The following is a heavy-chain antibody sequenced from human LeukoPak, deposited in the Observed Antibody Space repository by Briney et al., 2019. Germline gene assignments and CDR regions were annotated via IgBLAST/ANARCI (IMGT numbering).Heavy chain of an antibody. D-gene: IGHD3-10*01. J-gene: IGHJ3*02. V-gene: IGHV4-31*03. Sequence: TSSETLSLTCTVSGGSISSGGYYWSWIRQHPGKGLEWIGYIYYSGSTYYNPSLKSRVTISVDTSKNQFSLKLSSVTAADTAVYYCARTKETMVRKTNAFDIWGQGTMVTVSS. CDR2: IYYSGST. CDR1: GGSISSGGYY. CDR3: ARTKETMVRKTNAFDI.